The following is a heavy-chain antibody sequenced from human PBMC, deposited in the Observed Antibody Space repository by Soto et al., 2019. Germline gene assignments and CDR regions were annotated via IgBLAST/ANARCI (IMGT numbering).Heavy chain of an antibody. J-gene: IGHJ3*02. CDR3: ARAVTVTDAFDI. CDR1: GGSISSGGYY. CDR2: IYYSGST. D-gene: IGHD5-18*01. Sequence: QVQLQESGPGLVKPSQTLSLTCTVSGGSISSGGYYWSWIRQHPGKGLEWIGYIYYSGSTYYNPSLKSRVTISVDTSKNHFSLKLRSVTAADTAVYSGARAVTVTDAFDIWGQGTMVTVSS. V-gene: IGHV4-31*03.